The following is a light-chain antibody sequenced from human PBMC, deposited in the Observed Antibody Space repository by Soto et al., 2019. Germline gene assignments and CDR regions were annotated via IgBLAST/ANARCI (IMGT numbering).Light chain of an antibody. J-gene: IGKJ1*01. CDR3: QQYWYTPWT. Sequence: IVLTPSPHSLAVSLGTGATINSQPTHTGLYNVNNKNYLGWYQQKAGQPPKLLLYWASYRESGVPDRFSGSGSGTDFALTISSLQAEDVAVYYCQQYWYTPWTFGQGTKADI. CDR2: WAS. V-gene: IGKV4-1*01. CDR1: HTGLYNVNNKNY.